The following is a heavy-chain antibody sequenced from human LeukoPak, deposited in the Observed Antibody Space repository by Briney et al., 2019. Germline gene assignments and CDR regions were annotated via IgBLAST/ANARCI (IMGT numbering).Heavy chain of an antibody. J-gene: IGHJ6*04. D-gene: IGHD3-3*01. CDR1: GGSISTYY. Sequence: SETLSLICTVSGGSISTYYWSWIRQPAGKGPEWIGRINSNGNTNYNPSLKSRVSMSVDTSKNHFSLNVSSVTAADTAVYYCARDRLRFRVDVWGEGTPVTVSS. CDR3: ARDRLRFRVDV. V-gene: IGHV4-4*07. CDR2: INSNGNT.